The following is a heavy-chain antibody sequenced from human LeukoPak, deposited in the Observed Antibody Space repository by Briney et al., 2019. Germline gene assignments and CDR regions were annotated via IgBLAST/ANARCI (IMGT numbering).Heavy chain of an antibody. CDR1: GFTFDDYA. J-gene: IGHJ4*02. Sequence: GGSLRLSCAASGFTFDDYAMHWVRQAPGKGLEWVSGISWNSGSIGYADSVKGRFTISRDNAKNSLNLQMNSLRAEDTALYYCAKTRTGYYSHFDYWGQGTLVTVSS. V-gene: IGHV3-9*01. D-gene: IGHD3/OR15-3a*01. CDR3: AKTRTGYYSHFDY. CDR2: ISWNSGSI.